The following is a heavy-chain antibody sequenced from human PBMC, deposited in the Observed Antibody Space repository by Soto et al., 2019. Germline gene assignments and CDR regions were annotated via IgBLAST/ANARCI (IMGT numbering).Heavy chain of an antibody. CDR2: IIPIFGTA. J-gene: IGHJ6*02. V-gene: IGHV1-69*06. CDR3: ARATYCSSTSCPKYYYYYYGMDV. Sequence: GASAKVSWKASGGTFSSYAISWVRQAPGQGLEWMGGIIPIFGTANYAQKFQGRVTITADKSTSTAYMELSSLRSEDTAVYYCARATYCSSTSCPKYYYYYYGMDVWGQGTTVTVSS. D-gene: IGHD2-2*01. CDR1: GGTFSSYA.